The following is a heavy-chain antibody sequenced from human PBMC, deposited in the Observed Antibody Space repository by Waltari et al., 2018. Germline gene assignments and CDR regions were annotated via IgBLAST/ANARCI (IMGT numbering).Heavy chain of an antibody. CDR2: IDSGGST. Sequence: EVQLVESGGGLIQPGGSLRLSCAASGFTVSSNYMSWVRQAPGKGREWVSVIDSGGSTDYADSVKGRFTISRDNSKNTLYLQMNSLRAEDTAVYYCARVPPPGEGGYYFDYWGQGTLVTVSS. V-gene: IGHV3-53*01. CDR1: GFTVSSNY. D-gene: IGHD2-21*01. CDR3: ARVPPPGEGGYYFDY. J-gene: IGHJ4*02.